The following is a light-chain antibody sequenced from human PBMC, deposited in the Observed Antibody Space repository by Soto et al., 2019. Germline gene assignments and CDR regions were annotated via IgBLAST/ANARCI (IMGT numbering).Light chain of an antibody. V-gene: IGKV3-11*01. CDR1: QSVSVY. CDR3: QQRSAWPPYT. J-gene: IGKJ2*01. Sequence: EIVLTQSPATLSLSPGERATLSCRASQSVSVYLAWYQQRPGQAPRLLIYDASTRATGIPARFSGSGSGTDFTLSISSLEPEDFTVYYCQQRSAWPPYTFGQGTKLEIK. CDR2: DAS.